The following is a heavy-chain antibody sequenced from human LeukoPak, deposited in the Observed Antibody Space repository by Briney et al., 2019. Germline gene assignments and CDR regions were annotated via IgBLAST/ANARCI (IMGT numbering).Heavy chain of an antibody. CDR3: GNRGSSSGYYDY. Sequence: GGSLRLSCAVSGFSVTNNYMSWVRQAPGKGLEWVSVFYVGGATYYSDSVKGRFTISRDNSKNALYLQMNSLAAEDTAVYYCGNRGSSSGYYDYWGQGTLVTVSS. CDR2: FYVGGAT. CDR1: GFSVTNNY. J-gene: IGHJ4*02. V-gene: IGHV3-53*01. D-gene: IGHD3-22*01.